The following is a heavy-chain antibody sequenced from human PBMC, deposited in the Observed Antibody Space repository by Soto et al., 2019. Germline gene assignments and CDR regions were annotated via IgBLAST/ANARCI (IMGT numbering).Heavy chain of an antibody. CDR2: IWYDGSNK. CDR1: GFTFSSYG. CDR3: ARDGFRYGSGSYYNYRGAAFDI. D-gene: IGHD3-10*01. Sequence: GGSLRLSCAASGFTFSSYGMHWVRQAPGKGLEWVAVIWYDGSNKYYADSVKGRFTISRDNSKNTLYLQMNSLRAEDTAVYYCARDGFRYGSGSYYNYRGAAFDICGQGTMVTVSS. J-gene: IGHJ3*02. V-gene: IGHV3-33*01.